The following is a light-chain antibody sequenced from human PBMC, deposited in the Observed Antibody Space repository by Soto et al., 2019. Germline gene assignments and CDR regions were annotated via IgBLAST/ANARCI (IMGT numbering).Light chain of an antibody. CDR3: SSFTSSSTVV. J-gene: IGLJ1*01. Sequence: QSALAQPASVSGSRGQSITISCTGTSSDVGRYNYVSWFQQHPGKVPKLIIYDVSNWPSGVSDRFSGSKSGNTASLTISGLHPEDEADYYCSSFTSSSTVVFGTGTKLTVL. CDR2: DVS. V-gene: IGLV2-14*03. CDR1: SSDVGRYNY.